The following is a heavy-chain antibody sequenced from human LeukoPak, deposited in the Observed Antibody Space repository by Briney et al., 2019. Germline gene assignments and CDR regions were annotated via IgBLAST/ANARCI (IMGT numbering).Heavy chain of an antibody. J-gene: IGHJ5*02. CDR3: TRTGLGYTLGNGLDA. CDR1: GFTFSSYG. Sequence: GGSLRLSCVVSGFTFSSYGMHWVRQAPGKGLEWVAFIRYDGINKYYGDSVKGRFTIPRDTSKNTVYLQMNTLRAEDSALYYCTRTGLGYTLGNGLDAWGQGTQVTVSS. V-gene: IGHV3-30*02. CDR2: IRYDGINK. D-gene: IGHD5-18*01.